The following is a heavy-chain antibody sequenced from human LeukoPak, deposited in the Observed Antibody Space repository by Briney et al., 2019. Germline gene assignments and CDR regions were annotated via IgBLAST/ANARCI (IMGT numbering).Heavy chain of an antibody. D-gene: IGHD3-22*01. CDR1: SASISSSKW. CDR3: ARSADSVITRGAFDI. V-gene: IGHV4-4*02. Sequence: ASEPLSLTCAVSSASISSSKWWSWVRQPPGEGLEWIGEIYHSGSTNYNPSLKSRVTISVDKSKNQFSLKLSSVTAADTAVYFCARSADSVITRGAFDIWGQGTMVTVSS. J-gene: IGHJ3*02. CDR2: IYHSGST.